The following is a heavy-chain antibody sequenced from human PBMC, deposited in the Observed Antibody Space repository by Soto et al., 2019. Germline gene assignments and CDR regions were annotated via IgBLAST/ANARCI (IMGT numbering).Heavy chain of an antibody. CDR3: ARVPVVYSSSWYDFDY. Sequence: GGSLRLSCAASGFTFSSYSMNWVRQAPGKGLEWVSYISSSSSTIYYADSVKGRFTISRDNAKNSLYLQMNSLRAEDTAVYYCARVPVVYSSSWYDFDYWGQGTLVTVSS. CDR2: ISSSSSTI. V-gene: IGHV3-48*04. CDR1: GFTFSSYS. D-gene: IGHD6-13*01. J-gene: IGHJ4*02.